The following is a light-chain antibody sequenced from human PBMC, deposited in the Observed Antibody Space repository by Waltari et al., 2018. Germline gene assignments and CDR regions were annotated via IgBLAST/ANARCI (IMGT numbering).Light chain of an antibody. V-gene: IGLV1-40*01. J-gene: IGLJ1*01. CDR3: QSYDDSLSYV. CDR1: SSNTGANYD. CDR2: DNT. Sequence: QSVLTQPPSVSGAPGQRVTIPCTGGSSNTGANYDVHWSQQLPGTVPTPLIYDNTNRPSGVPDRFSGSKSGTSASLAITGLQAEDEADYYCQSYDDSLSYVFGTGTKVTVL.